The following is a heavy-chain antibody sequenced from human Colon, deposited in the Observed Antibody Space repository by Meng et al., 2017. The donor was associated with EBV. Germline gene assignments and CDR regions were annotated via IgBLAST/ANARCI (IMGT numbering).Heavy chain of an antibody. CDR3: LRGSGGSV. CDR1: RDSITNHNW. CDR2: IPHRGSS. Sequence: QFQSPGCGHDPVKPSETLSLTFAVSRDSITNHNWVAWVRQPPGKGLEWIGEIPHRGSSAYNPSLKCRVSMSIDKSKNQFSLKRTSVTAADTAVYHCLRGSGGSVWGQGTLVTVSS. D-gene: IGHD3-10*01. V-gene: IGHV4-4*02. J-gene: IGHJ1*01.